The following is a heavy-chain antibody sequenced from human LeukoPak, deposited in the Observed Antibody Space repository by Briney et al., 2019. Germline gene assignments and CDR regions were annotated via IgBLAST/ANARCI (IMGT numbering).Heavy chain of an antibody. Sequence: SETLSLTCAVYGGSFSGYYWSWIRQPPGKGLEWIGEINHSGSTNYNPSLKSRVTISVDTSKNQFSLKLSSVTAADTAVYYCARGYCRGGSCSNPGFDYWGQGTLVTVSS. CDR3: ARGYCRGGSCSNPGFDY. V-gene: IGHV4-34*01. CDR1: GGSFSGYY. J-gene: IGHJ4*02. CDR2: INHSGST. D-gene: IGHD2-15*01.